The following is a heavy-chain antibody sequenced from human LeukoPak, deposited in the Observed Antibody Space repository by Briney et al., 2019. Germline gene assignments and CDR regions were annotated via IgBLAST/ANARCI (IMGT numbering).Heavy chain of an antibody. Sequence: SETLSLTCTVSGGSISSYYWSWLRQPPGKGLEWIGYIYYSGSTNYNPSLKSRVTISVDTSKNQFSLKLSSVTAADTAVYYCARGAITIHSSGRDYYMDVWGKGTTVTVSS. CDR2: IYYSGST. J-gene: IGHJ6*03. D-gene: IGHD3-22*01. CDR1: GGSISSYY. CDR3: ARGAITIHSSGRDYYMDV. V-gene: IGHV4-59*01.